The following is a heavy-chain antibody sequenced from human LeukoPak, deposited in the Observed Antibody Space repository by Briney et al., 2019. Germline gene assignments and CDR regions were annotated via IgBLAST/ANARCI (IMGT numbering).Heavy chain of an antibody. Sequence: GGSLRLSCAASGFTFSAYGMHWVRQAPGKGLEWLANIKTDGSEKYYVDSVKGRFTISRDNAKTSLYLQMNSLRAEDTAVYYCTRLGGSGWEVDYWGQGTLVTVSS. D-gene: IGHD6-19*01. CDR2: IKTDGSEK. J-gene: IGHJ4*02. CDR1: GFTFSAYG. CDR3: TRLGGSGWEVDY. V-gene: IGHV3-7*05.